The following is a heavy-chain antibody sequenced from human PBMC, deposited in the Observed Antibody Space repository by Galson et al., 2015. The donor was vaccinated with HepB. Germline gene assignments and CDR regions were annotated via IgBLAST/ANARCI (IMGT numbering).Heavy chain of an antibody. CDR2: ISYDGSNK. Sequence: SLRLSCAASGFTFSSYAMHWVRQAPGKGLEWVAVISYDGSNKYYADSVKGRFTISRDNSKNTLYLQMNSLRAEDTAVYYCARDSVLGYSYGFDYWGQGTLVTVSS. J-gene: IGHJ4*02. CDR3: ARDSVLGYSYGFDY. V-gene: IGHV3-30*04. D-gene: IGHD5-18*01. CDR1: GFTFSSYA.